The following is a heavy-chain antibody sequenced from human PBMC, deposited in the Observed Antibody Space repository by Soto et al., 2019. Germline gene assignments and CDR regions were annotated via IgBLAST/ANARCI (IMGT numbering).Heavy chain of an antibody. CDR2: IISIFGTA. V-gene: IGHV1-69*13. CDR3: ARAPVRTWYFDL. Sequence: SVKVSCKASGGTFSSYAISWVRQAPAQGLAWMGGIISIFGTANYAQKFQGRVTITADESTSTAYMELSSLRSEYTAVYYGARAPVRTWYFDLWGRGTLVTVSS. CDR1: GGTFSSYA. J-gene: IGHJ2*01. D-gene: IGHD3-10*01.